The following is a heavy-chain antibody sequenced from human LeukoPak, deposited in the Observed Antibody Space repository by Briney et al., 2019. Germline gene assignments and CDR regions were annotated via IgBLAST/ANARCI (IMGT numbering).Heavy chain of an antibody. J-gene: IGHJ6*02. CDR3: ARPGVAAAGVYYYYGMDV. Sequence: GASVKVSCKASGYTFTSYGISWVRQAPGQGLEWMGWINPNSGGTNYAQKFQGRVTMTRDTSISTAYMELSRLRSDDTAVYYCARPGVAAAGVYYYYGMDVWGQGTTVTVSS. V-gene: IGHV1-2*02. D-gene: IGHD6-13*01. CDR1: GYTFTSYG. CDR2: INPNSGGT.